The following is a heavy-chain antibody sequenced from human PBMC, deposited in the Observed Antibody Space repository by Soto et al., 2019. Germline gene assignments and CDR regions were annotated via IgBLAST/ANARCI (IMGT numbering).Heavy chain of an antibody. Sequence: SETLSLTCAVSGGSISSSNWWSWVRQPPGKGLEWIGEIYHSGSTNYNPSLKSRVTISVDKSKNQFSLKLSSVTAADTAVYYCASSFWSEVPYYYYYGMDVWGQGTTVTVSS. CDR3: ASSFWSEVPYYYYYGMDV. J-gene: IGHJ6*02. V-gene: IGHV4-4*02. D-gene: IGHD3-3*01. CDR1: GGSISSSNW. CDR2: IYHSGST.